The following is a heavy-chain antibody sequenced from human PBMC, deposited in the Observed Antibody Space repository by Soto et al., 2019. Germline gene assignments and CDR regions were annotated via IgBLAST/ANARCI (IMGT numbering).Heavy chain of an antibody. CDR1: GFTFGDYA. D-gene: IGHD3-10*01. CDR3: TRDVMVRGVITFYYYGMDV. CDR2: IRSKAYGGTT. V-gene: IGHV3-49*04. J-gene: IGHJ6*02. Sequence: SLRLSCTASGFTFGDYAMSWVRQAPGKGLEWVGFIRSKAYGGTTEYAASVKGRFTISRDDSKSIAYLQMNSLKTEDTAVYYCTRDVMVRGVITFYYYGMDVWGQGTTVTVSS.